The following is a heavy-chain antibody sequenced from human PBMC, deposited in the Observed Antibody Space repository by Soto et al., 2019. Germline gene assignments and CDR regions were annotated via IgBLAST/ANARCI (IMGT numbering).Heavy chain of an antibody. Sequence: EVQLLESGGGLVQPGGSLRLSCAVSGFTFSTYAMTWVRQAPGKGLEWVSVISGTGYTTSYADSVKGRFTIARDNSKNTLYLQMSSLRPEATAVYYCAKGGSSSWYFKFDYWGQGTLVTVSS. CDR2: ISGTGYTT. J-gene: IGHJ4*02. CDR3: AKGGSSSWYFKFDY. D-gene: IGHD6-13*01. CDR1: GFTFSTYA. V-gene: IGHV3-23*01.